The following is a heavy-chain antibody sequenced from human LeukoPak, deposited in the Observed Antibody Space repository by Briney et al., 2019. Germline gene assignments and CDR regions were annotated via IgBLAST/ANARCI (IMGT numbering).Heavy chain of an antibody. CDR3: ARVQLWSTKHYYYMDV. V-gene: IGHV1-69*05. Sequence: GASVKVSCKASGGTFSSYAISWVRQAPGQELEWMGGILPIFGTANYAQKFQGRVTITTDESTSTAYMELSSLRSENTAVYYCARVQLWSTKHYYYMDVWGKGTTVTVSS. CDR2: ILPIFGTA. CDR1: GGTFSSYA. J-gene: IGHJ6*03. D-gene: IGHD5-18*01.